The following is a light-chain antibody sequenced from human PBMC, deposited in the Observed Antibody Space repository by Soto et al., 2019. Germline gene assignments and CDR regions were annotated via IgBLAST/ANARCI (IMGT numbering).Light chain of an antibody. CDR3: QQASYFPFT. CDR1: QSVTTW. J-gene: IGKJ3*01. Sequence: DIQMTQSPSFVSASVGDRVTITCRASQSVTTWLAWYQQRPGKAPRLLIHSASSLRSGVPSRFSGGGSGAEVTHPIGSLHPEDEATYFCQQASYFPFTFGPGTTVAI. CDR2: SAS. V-gene: IGKV1-12*01.